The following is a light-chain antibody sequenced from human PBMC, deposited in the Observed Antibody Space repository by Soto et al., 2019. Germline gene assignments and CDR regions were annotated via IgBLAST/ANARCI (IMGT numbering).Light chain of an antibody. CDR2: DVT. CDR3: CSYAGGQILF. Sequence: QSVLTQPASVSGSPGQSITISCTGTSSDVGSYNLVSWYQQHPGKAPKLMIYDVTKRPSGVSDRFSGSKSDNTASLTISGRQSENAADYYCCSYAGGQILFFGTGTKV. V-gene: IGLV2-23*02. CDR1: SSDVGSYNL. J-gene: IGLJ1*01.